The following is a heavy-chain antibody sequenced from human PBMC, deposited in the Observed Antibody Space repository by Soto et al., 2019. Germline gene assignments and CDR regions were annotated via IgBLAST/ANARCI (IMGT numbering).Heavy chain of an antibody. CDR1: GFTFSSYA. V-gene: IGHV3-30-3*01. CDR3: ARDLVTKTNYYYYGMDV. D-gene: IGHD5-18*01. CDR2: ISYDGSNK. Sequence: QVQLVESGGGVVQPGRSLRLSCAASGFTFSSYAMHWVRQAPGKGLEWVAVISYDGSNKYYADSVKGRFTISRDNSKNTLYLQMNSLRAEDTAVYYCARDLVTKTNYYYYGMDVWGQGTTVTVSS. J-gene: IGHJ6*02.